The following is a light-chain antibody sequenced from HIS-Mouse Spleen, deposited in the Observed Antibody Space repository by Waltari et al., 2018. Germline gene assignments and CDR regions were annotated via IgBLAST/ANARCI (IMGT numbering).Light chain of an antibody. V-gene: IGLV6-57*02. CDR2: EDN. CDR1: SGSIASNS. CDR3: QSYDSSNSWV. J-gene: IGLJ3*02. Sequence: NFMLTQPHSVSESPGKTVTISCTGSSGSIASNSVQWYQQRPGSAPTTVIYEDNQRPSGVPDRFSGSIDSSSNSASLTISGQKTEDEADYYCQSYDSSNSWVFGGGTKLTVL.